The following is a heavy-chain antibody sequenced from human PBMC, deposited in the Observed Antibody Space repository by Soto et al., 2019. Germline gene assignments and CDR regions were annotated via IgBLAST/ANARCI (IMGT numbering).Heavy chain of an antibody. V-gene: IGHV6-1*01. CDR1: GDSVSSNSAA. CDR3: ARGSWDDVTGHYYMDV. Sequence: QVQLQQSGPGLVKPSQTLSLTCDISGDSVSSNSAAWHWIRQTPSRGLECLGRTYYRSKWYMNYAVSVKSRITVNPDTSKNQFSLQLNSVTPEDTAVYYCARGSWDDVTGHYYMDVWGKGTTVTVSS. J-gene: IGHJ6*03. CDR2: TYYRSKWYM. D-gene: IGHD1-1*01.